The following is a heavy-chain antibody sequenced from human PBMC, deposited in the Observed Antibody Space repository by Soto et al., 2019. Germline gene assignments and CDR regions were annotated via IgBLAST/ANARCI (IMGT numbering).Heavy chain of an antibody. V-gene: IGHV4-59*01. CDR3: ARDDYFDY. CDR1: GGSISSYY. Sequence: SETLSLTCTVSGGSISSYYWSWIRQPPGKGLEWIGYIYYSGSTNYNPSLKGRVTISVDTSKNQFSLKLSSVTAADTAVYYCARDDYFDYWGQGTLVTVSS. CDR2: IYYSGST. J-gene: IGHJ4*02.